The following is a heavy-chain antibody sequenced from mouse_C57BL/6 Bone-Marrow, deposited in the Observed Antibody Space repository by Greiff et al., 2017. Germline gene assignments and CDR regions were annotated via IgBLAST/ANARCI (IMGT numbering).Heavy chain of an antibody. D-gene: IGHD2-4*01. CDR1: GFSLSTFGMG. V-gene: IGHV8-8*01. CDR2: IWWDDDK. J-gene: IGHJ3*01. CDR3: TRIYYESWFAY. Sequence: QVTLKESGPGILQPSQTLRLTCSFSGFSLSTFGMGVGWIRQPSGKGLEWLAHIWWDDDKYYNTALKSRRTISKDTSKNQVFLKIANVDTADTAIYYCTRIYYESWFAYWGQGTLVTVSA.